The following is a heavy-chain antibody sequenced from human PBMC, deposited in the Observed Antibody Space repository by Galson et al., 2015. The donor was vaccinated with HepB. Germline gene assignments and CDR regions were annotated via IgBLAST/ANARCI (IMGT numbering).Heavy chain of an antibody. D-gene: IGHD6-19*01. CDR3: AKMQDRAMAGTGWIDY. V-gene: IGHV3-23*01. Sequence: SLRLSCAASGFAFSSYAMHWVRQAPGKGLEWVSAISGSGGSTYYADSVKGRFTISRDNSKNTLYLQMNSLRAEDTAVYYCAKMQDRAMAGTGWIDYWGQVTLVTASS. CDR2: ISGSGGST. J-gene: IGHJ4*02. CDR1: GFAFSSYA.